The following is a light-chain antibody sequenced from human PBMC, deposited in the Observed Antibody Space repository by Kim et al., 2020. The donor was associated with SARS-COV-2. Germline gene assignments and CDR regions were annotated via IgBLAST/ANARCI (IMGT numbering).Light chain of an antibody. V-gene: IGLV3-21*01. Sequence: SYELTKPPSVSVAPGQTARITCGENNIGGNSVHWYQQKPGQAPVLVIYYDSDRPSGFPARSFGSKSANTATLTFSRVAAGDEADYYCQVWDPDTDHYVFG. CDR2: YDS. CDR1: NIGGNS. CDR3: QVWDPDTDHYV. J-gene: IGLJ1*01.